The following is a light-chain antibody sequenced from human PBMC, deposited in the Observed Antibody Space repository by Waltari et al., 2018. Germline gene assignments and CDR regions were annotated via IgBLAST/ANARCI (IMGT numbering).Light chain of an antibody. CDR2: DVS. Sequence: QSALTQPRSVSGSPGQSVTISCTGTSSAVGRYTYVSWYQQHPGKAPKLMIYDVSKRPSGVPDRFSGSKSGNTASLTISGLQAEDEADYYCCSYAGSSSYVFGTGTKVTVL. V-gene: IGLV2-11*01. CDR3: CSYAGSSSYV. CDR1: SSAVGRYTY. J-gene: IGLJ1*01.